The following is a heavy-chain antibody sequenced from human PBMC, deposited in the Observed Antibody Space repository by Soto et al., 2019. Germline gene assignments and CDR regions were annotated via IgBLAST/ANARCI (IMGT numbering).Heavy chain of an antibody. Sequence: EVQLVESGGGLVQPGGSLRLSCAASGFTFSSYEMNWVRQAPGKGLEWVSYISSSGSTIYYADSVKGRFTISRDNAKNSLYLQMNSLRAEDTAVYYCARTKYSSGWNRNFDYWGQGTLVTVSS. CDR3: ARTKYSSGWNRNFDY. CDR2: ISSSGSTI. V-gene: IGHV3-48*03. J-gene: IGHJ4*02. D-gene: IGHD6-19*01. CDR1: GFTFSSYE.